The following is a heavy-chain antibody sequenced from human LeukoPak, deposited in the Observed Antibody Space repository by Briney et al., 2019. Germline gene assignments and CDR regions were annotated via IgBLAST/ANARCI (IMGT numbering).Heavy chain of an antibody. Sequence: PSETLFLTCTVSGGSINSGTVYWGWIRQPPGKGLEWLGSMYYDGSSYYNPSLKSRVTTSVDTYKNQFSLKLTSLTAADTAVYFCARRSDSGSDDGEDYFDYWGQGTLVTVSS. J-gene: IGHJ4*02. CDR2: MYYDGSS. D-gene: IGHD1-26*01. V-gene: IGHV4-39*01. CDR1: GGSINSGTVY. CDR3: ARRSDSGSDDGEDYFDY.